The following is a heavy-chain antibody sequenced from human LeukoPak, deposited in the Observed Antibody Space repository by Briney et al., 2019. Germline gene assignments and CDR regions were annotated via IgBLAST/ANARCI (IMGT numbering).Heavy chain of an antibody. CDR2: ISSSSSYI. Sequence: GGSLRLSCAASGFTFSSYSMNWVRQAPGKGLEWVSSISSSSSYIYYADSVKGRFTISRDSAKNSLYLQMNSLRAEDTAVYYCARDFGGYDLYYYGMDVWGKGTTVTVSS. D-gene: IGHD5-12*01. V-gene: IGHV3-21*01. CDR3: ARDFGGYDLYYYGMDV. CDR1: GFTFSSYS. J-gene: IGHJ6*04.